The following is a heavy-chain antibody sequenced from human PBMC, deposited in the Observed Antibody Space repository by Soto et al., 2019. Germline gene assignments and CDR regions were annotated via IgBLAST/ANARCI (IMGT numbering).Heavy chain of an antibody. D-gene: IGHD1-26*01. CDR1: GGSIRSYY. J-gene: IGHJ4*02. Sequence: QVQLQESGPGLVKPSETLSLTCTVSGGSIRSYYWSWIRQPPGKGLEWIGYIYYSGSTNYNPSLXSXVXIXXDTSKNQFSLKLSSVTAADTAVYYCARRYGSAIDFWGQGTLVTVSS. CDR3: ARRYGSAIDF. V-gene: IGHV4-59*08. CDR2: IYYSGST.